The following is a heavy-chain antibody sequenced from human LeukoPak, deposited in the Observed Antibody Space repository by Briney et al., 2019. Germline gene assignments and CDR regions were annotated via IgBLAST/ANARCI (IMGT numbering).Heavy chain of an antibody. D-gene: IGHD3-10*01. V-gene: IGHV4-34*01. CDR1: GGSFSGYY. CDR2: INHSGST. CDR3: ARTKYYYGSGSYYKGNWFDP. J-gene: IGHJ5*02. Sequence: SETLSLTCAVYGGSFSGYYWSWIRQPPGKGLEWIGEINHSGSTNYNPSLKSRVTISVDTSKSQFSLKLSSVTAADTAVYYCARTKYYYGSGSYYKGNWFDPWGQGTLVTVSS.